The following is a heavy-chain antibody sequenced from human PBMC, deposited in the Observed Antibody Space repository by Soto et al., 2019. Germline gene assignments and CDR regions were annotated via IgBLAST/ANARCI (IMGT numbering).Heavy chain of an antibody. Sequence: PSETLSLTCTVCGGSIRSGDYYWSWIRQPPGKVLEWIGYIYYSGSTYYNPSLKSRVAISVDTSKNQFSLKLSSVTAADTAVYSCARGPNYYNSARGWFDSWGQGTLVTVSS. CDR2: IYYSGST. V-gene: IGHV4-30-4*01. D-gene: IGHD3-10*01. J-gene: IGHJ5*01. CDR3: ARGPNYYNSARGWFDS. CDR1: GGSIRSGDYY.